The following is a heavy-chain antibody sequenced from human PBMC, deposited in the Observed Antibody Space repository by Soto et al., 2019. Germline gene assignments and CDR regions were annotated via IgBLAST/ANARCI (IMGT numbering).Heavy chain of an antibody. CDR2: IIPTLGTP. J-gene: IGHJ6*02. CDR1: GGTFSTHA. Sequence: QVQLVQSGAEVKKPGSSVKVSCKASGGTFSTHAIRWVRQAPGQGLEWLGGIIPTLGTPNYAQKFQGRVTVTADEYTSTAYMELSRLTSEDTAVYYCARAAFRSGYYGYYYGMDVWGQGTAVNV. V-gene: IGHV1-69*01. CDR3: ARAAFRSGYYGYYYGMDV. D-gene: IGHD3-3*01.